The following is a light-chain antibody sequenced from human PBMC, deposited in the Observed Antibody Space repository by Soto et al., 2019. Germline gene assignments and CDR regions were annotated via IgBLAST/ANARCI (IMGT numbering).Light chain of an antibody. J-gene: IGKJ4*01. Sequence: EIVLTQSPATLSLSPGERATLSCRASQSVSSYLAWYQQKPGQAPRLLIYDASNRATGIPARFSGSGSGTDLTLTISSLEPEDFAVYYCQQRSNRPLTFGGGTKVDIK. V-gene: IGKV3-11*01. CDR2: DAS. CDR1: QSVSSY. CDR3: QQRSNRPLT.